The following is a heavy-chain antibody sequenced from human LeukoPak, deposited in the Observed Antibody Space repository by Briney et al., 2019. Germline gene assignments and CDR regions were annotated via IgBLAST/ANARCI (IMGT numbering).Heavy chain of an antibody. V-gene: IGHV3-30*02. J-gene: IGHJ4*02. CDR1: GFTFSNYG. CDR2: IRYDGSNK. CDR3: ARGDAFSGDH. Sequence: PGGSLRLSCAASGFTFSNYGMHWVCQAPGKGLEWVAFIRYDGSNKYYADSVKGRFTISRDNTKNTVYLQMNSLRAEDTAVYYCARGDAFSGDHWGQGTLVTVSS. D-gene: IGHD3-16*01.